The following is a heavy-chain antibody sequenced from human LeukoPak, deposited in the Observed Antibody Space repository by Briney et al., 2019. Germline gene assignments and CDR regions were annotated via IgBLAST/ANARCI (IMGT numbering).Heavy chain of an antibody. Sequence: PSETLSLTCTVSGGSISSSTYYWGWVRQPAGKGLEWIGRIYTSGSTNYNPSLKSRVTISVDTSKNQFSLKLSSVTAADTAVYYCARTPIDYYMDVWGKGTTVTVSS. CDR2: IYTSGST. J-gene: IGHJ6*03. CDR3: ARTPIDYYMDV. CDR1: GGSISSSTYY. D-gene: IGHD5-24*01. V-gene: IGHV4-61*02.